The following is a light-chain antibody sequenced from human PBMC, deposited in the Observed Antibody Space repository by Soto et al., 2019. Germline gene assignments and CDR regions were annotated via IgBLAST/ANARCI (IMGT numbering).Light chain of an antibody. CDR3: QQYNNWPPKWT. Sequence: EMVMTQSAATLSVSPGERATLSWRASQSVSSNLAWYQQKPGKAPRLLVYGESTRATGIPARFSGSGSGKEFTLTISSLQSEDFGVYYCQQYNNWPPKWTFGQGTKVDIK. J-gene: IGKJ1*01. CDR2: GES. V-gene: IGKV3-15*01. CDR1: QSVSSN.